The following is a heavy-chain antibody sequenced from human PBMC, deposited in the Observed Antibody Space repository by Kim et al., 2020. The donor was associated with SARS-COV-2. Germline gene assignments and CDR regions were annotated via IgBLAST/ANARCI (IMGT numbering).Heavy chain of an antibody. D-gene: IGHD2-21*02. Sequence: SLKSRVTISVDTSKSQFSLKLSSVTAADTAVYYCARDRGVTTYYYYGMDVWGQGTTVTVSS. V-gene: IGHV4-31*02. J-gene: IGHJ6*02. CDR3: ARDRGVTTYYYYGMDV.